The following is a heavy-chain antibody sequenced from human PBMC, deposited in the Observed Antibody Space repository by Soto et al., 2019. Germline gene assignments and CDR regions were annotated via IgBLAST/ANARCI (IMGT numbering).Heavy chain of an antibody. CDR2: ISGSGGST. Sequence: EVQLLESGGGLVQPGGSLRLSCAASGFTFSSYAMSWVRQAPGKGLEWVSAISGSGGSTYYADSVKGRFTISRDNSKNTLYLQMNSLRAEDTAVYYCANPRDDCSGGSCYYPYDSSGYAYLDYWGQGTLVTVSS. CDR3: ANPRDDCSGGSCYYPYDSSGYAYLDY. D-gene: IGHD2-15*01. V-gene: IGHV3-23*01. J-gene: IGHJ4*02. CDR1: GFTFSSYA.